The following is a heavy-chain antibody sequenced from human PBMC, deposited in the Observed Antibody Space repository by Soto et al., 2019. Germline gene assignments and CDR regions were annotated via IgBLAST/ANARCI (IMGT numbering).Heavy chain of an antibody. CDR1: GYTFTSYG. CDR3: SGDGGPYGKSSFDP. Sequence: GASVKVSCKASGYTFTSYGISWVRQAPGQGLEWMGWISAYNGNTNYAQKHQGRVTMTTDTSTSTANRKLRSLRSDDTAEYKWSGDGGPYGKSSFDPCGQGTLVTVSS. D-gene: IGHD3-16*01. V-gene: IGHV1-18*01. J-gene: IGHJ5*02. CDR2: ISAYNGNT.